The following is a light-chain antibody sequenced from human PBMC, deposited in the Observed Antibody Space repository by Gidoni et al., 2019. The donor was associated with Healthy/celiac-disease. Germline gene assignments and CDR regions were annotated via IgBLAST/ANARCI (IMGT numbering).Light chain of an antibody. V-gene: IGKV2-28*01. J-gene: IGKJ1*01. CDR2: LGS. Sequence: DIVMTQSPLSLPVTPGEPASISCRSSQSLLHSNGYNYLDWYLQKPGQSPQPLIYLGSNRASGVPDRFSGSGSGTDFTLKISRVEAEDVGVYYCMQALQTPWTFXQXTKVEIK. CDR3: MQALQTPWT. CDR1: QSLLHSNGYNY.